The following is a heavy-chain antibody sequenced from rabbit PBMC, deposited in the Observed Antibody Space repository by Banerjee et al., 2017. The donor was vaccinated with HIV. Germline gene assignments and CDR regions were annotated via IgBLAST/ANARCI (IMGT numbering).Heavy chain of an antibody. J-gene: IGHJ4*01. CDR3: ARRSTAYFDL. CDR2: IYAGSSGST. CDR1: GFSFSSSYW. V-gene: IGHV1S40*01. Sequence: QSLEESGGDLVKPGASLTLTCTASGFSFSSSYWICWVRQAPGKGLEWIACIYAGSSGSTYYASWAKGRFTISKTSSTTVTLQMTSLTAADTATYFCARRSTAYFDLWGPGTLVTVS. D-gene: IGHD6-1*01.